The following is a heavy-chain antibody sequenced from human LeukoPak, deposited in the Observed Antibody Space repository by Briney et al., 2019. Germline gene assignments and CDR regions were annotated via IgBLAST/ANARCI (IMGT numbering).Heavy chain of an antibody. CDR2: IYYSGST. J-gene: IGHJ4*02. CDR3: ARGGTTVTPFDY. Sequence: SETLSLTCTVSGGSISSSSYYWGWIRQPPGKGLGWIGSIYYSGSTYYNPSLKSRVTISVDTSKNQFSLKLSSVTAADTAVYYCARGGTTVTPFDYWGQGTLVTVSS. CDR1: GGSISSSSYY. V-gene: IGHV4-39*07. D-gene: IGHD4-17*01.